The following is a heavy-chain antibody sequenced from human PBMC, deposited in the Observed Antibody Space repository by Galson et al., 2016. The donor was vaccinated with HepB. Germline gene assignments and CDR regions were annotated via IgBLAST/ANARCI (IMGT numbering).Heavy chain of an antibody. CDR3: VRYPFYNCFDS. Sequence: SLRLSCAASGFTFDDFAMHWVRQVPGKGLEWVSGITWNSVTVDYADSVKGRFTISRDNAKNSLFLQMNSLRPEDTALYYCVRYPFYNCFDSWGQGTLVTVSS. CDR1: GFTFDDFA. J-gene: IGHJ5*01. V-gene: IGHV3-9*01. D-gene: IGHD2-2*02. CDR2: ITWNSVTV.